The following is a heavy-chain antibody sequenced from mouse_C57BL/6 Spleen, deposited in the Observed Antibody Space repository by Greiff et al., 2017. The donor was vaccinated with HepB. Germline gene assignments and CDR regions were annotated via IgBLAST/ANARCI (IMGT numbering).Heavy chain of an antibody. CDR3: ARPRDYGSSYDWYFDV. J-gene: IGHJ1*03. V-gene: IGHV5-17*01. CDR2: ISSGSSTI. CDR1: GFTFSDYG. Sequence: VQLKQSGGGLVKPGGSLKLSCAASGFTFSDYGMHWVRQAPEKGLEWVAYISSGSSTIYYADTVKGRFTISRDNAKNTLFLQMTSLRSEDTAMYYCARPRDYGSSYDWYFDVWGTGTTVTVSS. D-gene: IGHD1-1*01.